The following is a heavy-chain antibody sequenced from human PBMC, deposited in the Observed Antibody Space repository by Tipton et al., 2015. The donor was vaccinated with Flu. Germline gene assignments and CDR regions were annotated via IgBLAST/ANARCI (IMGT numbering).Heavy chain of an antibody. CDR2: ISHSGRT. Sequence: LRLSCSVSGYSIGSGYYWGWIRQPPGKGLEWIGCISHSGRTYYNPSLKSRVTILVDTAKNQFSQRLTSVTAADTAVYYCARSTYYYGSGSSDYWGQGTLVTVSS. V-gene: IGHV4-38-2*01. CDR1: GYSIGSGYY. J-gene: IGHJ4*02. CDR3: ARSTYYYGSGSSDY. D-gene: IGHD3-10*01.